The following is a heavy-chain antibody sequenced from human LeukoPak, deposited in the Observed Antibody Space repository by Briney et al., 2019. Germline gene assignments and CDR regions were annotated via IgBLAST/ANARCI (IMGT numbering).Heavy chain of an antibody. J-gene: IGHJ6*03. CDR2: IIPIFGTA. Sequence: ASVKVSCKASGGTFSSYAISWVRQAPGQGLEWMGRIIPIFGTANYAQKFQGRVTITTDESTSTAYMELSSLRSEDTAVYYCARSGPSSYYYYMDVWGKGTTVTVSS. CDR1: GGTFSSYA. V-gene: IGHV1-69*05. D-gene: IGHD3-10*01. CDR3: ARSGPSSYYYYMDV.